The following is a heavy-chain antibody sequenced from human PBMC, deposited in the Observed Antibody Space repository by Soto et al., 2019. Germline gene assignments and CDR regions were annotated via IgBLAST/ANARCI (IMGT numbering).Heavy chain of an antibody. CDR2: YDPEDDGT. V-gene: IGHV1-24*01. CDR1: GNTLSELP. J-gene: IGHJ4*01. D-gene: IGHD3-16*01. Sequence: QVQLVQSGAEVRKPGASVKVFCKMSGNTLSELPMHWVRQIPGKGLEWMAGYDPEDDGTIYAQNFEGRVSLTEDTSTDTAYLGMKRLTTEDTSVYFCATRANDAYSCLFYWGQRTLVTVSS. CDR3: ATRANDAYSCLFY.